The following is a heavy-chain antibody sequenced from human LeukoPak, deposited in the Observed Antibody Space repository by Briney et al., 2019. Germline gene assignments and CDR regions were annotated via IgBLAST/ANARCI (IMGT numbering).Heavy chain of an antibody. CDR1: GYTFTSYG. D-gene: IGHD5-18*01. CDR2: ISAYNGNT. Sequence: ASVKVSCKASGYTFTSYGISWVRQAPGQGLEWMGWISAYNGNTNYAQKLQGRVTMTTDTSTSTAYMELRSLRSDDTAVYYCARDLSKRGYSYGPGDYWGQGILVTVPS. CDR3: ARDLSKRGYSYGPGDY. V-gene: IGHV1-18*01. J-gene: IGHJ4*02.